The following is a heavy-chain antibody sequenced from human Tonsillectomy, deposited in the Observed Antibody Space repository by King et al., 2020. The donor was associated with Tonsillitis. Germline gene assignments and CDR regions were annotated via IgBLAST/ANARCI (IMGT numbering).Heavy chain of an antibody. CDR3: AKVFGYNYGPFDY. CDR2: ISGSGGNT. J-gene: IGHJ4*02. CDR1: GFTFSSYA. D-gene: IGHD5-18*01. Sequence: QLVQSGGGLVHPGGSLRLSCAASGFTFSSYAMNWVRQAPGKGLEWVSGISGSGGNTDYADSVKGRFTISRDNSKNTLYLQMNSLRAEDTAVFYCAKVFGYNYGPFDYWGQGTLVTVSS. V-gene: IGHV3-23*04.